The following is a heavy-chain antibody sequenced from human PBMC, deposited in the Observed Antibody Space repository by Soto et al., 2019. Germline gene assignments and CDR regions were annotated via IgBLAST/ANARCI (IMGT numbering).Heavy chain of an antibody. J-gene: IGHJ5*02. CDR3: ARDGLPDDFRSGGYWFDP. Sequence: GGSLRLSCAASGFTFSSYEMNWVRQAPGKGLEWVSYISSSGSTIYYADSVKGRFTISRDNAKNSLYLQMNSLRAEDTAVYYCARDGLPDDFRSGGYWFDPWGQGTQVTVSS. V-gene: IGHV3-48*03. CDR1: GFTFSSYE. D-gene: IGHD3-3*01. CDR2: ISSSGSTI.